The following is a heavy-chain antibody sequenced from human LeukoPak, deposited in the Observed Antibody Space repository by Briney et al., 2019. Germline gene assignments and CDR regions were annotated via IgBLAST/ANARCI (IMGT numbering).Heavy chain of an antibody. J-gene: IGHJ4*02. Sequence: ASVNVSCKASGYTLTDQHLIWVRQAPGQTLEWMGWIRPNSGGINYAQEFQGRVTMTWDTSISTAYMELSRLRSDDTAVYYCARGEAVAGTDGDYWGQGTLVTVSS. D-gene: IGHD6-19*01. CDR1: GYTLTDQH. CDR3: ARGEAVAGTDGDY. CDR2: IRPNSGGI. V-gene: IGHV1-2*02.